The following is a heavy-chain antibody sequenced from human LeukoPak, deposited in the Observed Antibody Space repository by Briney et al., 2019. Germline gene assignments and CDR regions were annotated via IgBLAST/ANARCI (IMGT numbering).Heavy chain of an antibody. J-gene: IGHJ3*02. CDR3: ASSHQAVPWASDI. Sequence: SVKVSCKASGYTFTGYYIHWVRQAPGQGLEWMGGIIPIFGTANYAQKFQGRVTITADESTSTAYMELSSLRSEDTAVYYCASSHQAVPWASDIWGQGTMVTVSS. CDR1: GYTFTGYY. D-gene: IGHD2-2*01. CDR2: IIPIFGTA. V-gene: IGHV1-69*13.